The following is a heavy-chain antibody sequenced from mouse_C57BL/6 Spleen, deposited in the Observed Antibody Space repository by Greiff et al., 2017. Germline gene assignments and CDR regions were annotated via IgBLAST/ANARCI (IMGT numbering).Heavy chain of an antibody. D-gene: IGHD4-1*02. V-gene: IGHV2-2*01. J-gene: IGHJ1*03. CDR3: ARTTGHWYFDV. CDR2: IWSGGST. CDR1: GFSLTSYG. Sequence: VQLMESGPGLVQPSQSLSITCTVSGFSLTSYGVHWVRQSPGKGLEWLGVIWSGGSTDYNAAFISRLSSRKNKSKSQVFFKMNSLQDDDTAIYCCARTTGHWYFDVWGTGTTVTVSS.